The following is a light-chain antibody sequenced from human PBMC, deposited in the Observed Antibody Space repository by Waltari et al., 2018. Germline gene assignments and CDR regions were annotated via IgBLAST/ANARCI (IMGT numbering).Light chain of an antibody. V-gene: IGKV2-30*02. Sequence: DVVMTQSPLSLPVTLGQPASISCRSSQSLGHRDGRTYVNWFQQRPGQSPRRLLYYVPNRDAEVPDRFSGGGSGTDFTLKISRVEAEDVGVYYCMQGTHYPLTFGGGTKVEIK. J-gene: IGKJ4*01. CDR3: MQGTHYPLT. CDR2: YVP. CDR1: QSLGHRDGRTY.